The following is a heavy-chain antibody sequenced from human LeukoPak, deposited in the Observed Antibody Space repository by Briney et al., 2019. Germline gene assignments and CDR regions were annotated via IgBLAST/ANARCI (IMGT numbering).Heavy chain of an antibody. D-gene: IGHD7-27*01. CDR2: ISSSSTI. V-gene: IGHV3-48*01. Sequence: GGSLRLSCAASGFTFSSYSMNWVRQAPGKGLEWVSYISSSSTIYYADSVKGRFTISRDNAKNSLYLQMNSLRAEDTAVYYCAKGTGDLGIDYWGQGTLVTVSS. J-gene: IGHJ4*02. CDR3: AKGTGDLGIDY. CDR1: GFTFSSYS.